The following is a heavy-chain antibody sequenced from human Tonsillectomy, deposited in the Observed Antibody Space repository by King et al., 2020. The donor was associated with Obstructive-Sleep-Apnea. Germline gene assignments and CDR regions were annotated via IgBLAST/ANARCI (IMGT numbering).Heavy chain of an antibody. CDR1: GDSISSYY. CDR2: IYYSGDT. Sequence: VQLQESGPGLVKPSETLSLTCIVSGDSISSYYWSWIRQPPGKGLEGIGYIYYSGDTIYNPSLKSRVTMSVDTSKNQFSLKLSSVTAADTAVYYCARHEGIGYYYYGLDVWGQGTTVTVSS. V-gene: IGHV4-59*08. D-gene: IGHD2-15*01. CDR3: ARHEGIGYYYYGLDV. J-gene: IGHJ6*02.